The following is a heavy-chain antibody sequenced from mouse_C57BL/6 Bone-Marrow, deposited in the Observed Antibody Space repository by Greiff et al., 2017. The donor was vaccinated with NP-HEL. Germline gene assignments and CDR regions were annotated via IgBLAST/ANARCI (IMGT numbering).Heavy chain of an antibody. D-gene: IGHD2-3*01. CDR2: IDPEDGDT. Sequence: VQLQQSGAELVKPGASVKLSCTASGFNINDYYMHWVKQRTEQGLEWIGRIDPEDGDTKYAPKFQGKATITADTSSNTAYLQLSSLTSEDTAVYYCARGTRWLLQGWYFDVWGTGTTVTVSS. J-gene: IGHJ1*03. CDR3: ARGTRWLLQGWYFDV. V-gene: IGHV14-2*01. CDR1: GFNINDYY.